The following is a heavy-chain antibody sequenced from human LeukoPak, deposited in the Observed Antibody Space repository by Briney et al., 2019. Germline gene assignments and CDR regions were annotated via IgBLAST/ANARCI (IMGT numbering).Heavy chain of an antibody. V-gene: IGHV7-4-1*02. CDR1: GSTFTSYA. J-gene: IGHJ6*02. CDR3: ASSYNYRAGYYYYGMDV. CDR2: INTNTGNP. Sequence: ASVKVSCKASGSTFTSYAMNWVRQAPGQGLEWMGWINTNTGNPTYAQGFTGRFVFSLDTSVSTAYLQISSLKAEDTAVYYCASSYNYRAGYYYYGMDVWGQGTTVTVSS. D-gene: IGHD5-24*01.